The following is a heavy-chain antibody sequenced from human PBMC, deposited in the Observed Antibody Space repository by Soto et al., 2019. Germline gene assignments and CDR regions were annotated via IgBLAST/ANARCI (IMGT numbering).Heavy chain of an antibody. CDR3: AREGLSGWYVGFDY. CDR2: ISYDGSNK. Sequence: GGSLRLSCAASGFTFSSYAMHWVRQAPGKGLEWVAVISYDGSNKYYADSVKGRFTISRDNSKNTLYLQMNSLRAEDTAVYYCAREGLSGWYVGFDYWGQGTLVTVSS. CDR1: GFTFSSYA. V-gene: IGHV3-30-3*01. D-gene: IGHD6-19*01. J-gene: IGHJ4*02.